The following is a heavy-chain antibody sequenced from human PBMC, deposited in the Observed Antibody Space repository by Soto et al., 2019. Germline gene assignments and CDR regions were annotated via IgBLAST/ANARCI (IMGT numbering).Heavy chain of an antibody. CDR1: GFTFSSYG. CDR2: ISYDGSNK. Sequence: QVQLVESGGGVVQPGRSLRLSCAASGFTFSSYGMHWVRQAPGKGLEWVAVISYDGSNKYYADSVKGRFTISRDNSKNTLYLQMNSLRAEDTAVYYCAKVRGFYGDYGAEYFQHWGQGTLVTVSS. J-gene: IGHJ1*01. CDR3: AKVRGFYGDYGAEYFQH. D-gene: IGHD4-17*01. V-gene: IGHV3-30*18.